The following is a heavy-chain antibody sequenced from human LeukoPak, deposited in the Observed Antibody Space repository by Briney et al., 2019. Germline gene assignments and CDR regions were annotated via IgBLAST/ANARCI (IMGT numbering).Heavy chain of an antibody. Sequence: PGGSLRLSCATSGFTFSNYAVSWVRQAPGKGLEWVSTISDNGRSTHYADSVKGRFTISRDNSKNTLDLQMNSLKAEDTAIYYCAKDVRPGGGGMDVWGQGTTVTVSS. D-gene: IGHD3-10*02. CDR1: GFTFSNYA. V-gene: IGHV3-23*01. CDR3: AKDVRPGGGGMDV. CDR2: ISDNGRST. J-gene: IGHJ6*02.